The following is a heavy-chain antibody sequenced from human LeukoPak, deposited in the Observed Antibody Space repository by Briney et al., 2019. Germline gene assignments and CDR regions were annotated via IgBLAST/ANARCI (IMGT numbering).Heavy chain of an antibody. Sequence: GASVKVSCKASGYTFTGYYMHWVRQAPGQGLEWMGWINPNSGGTNYAQKFQGRVTMTRDTSISTAYMELSRLRSDDTAVYYCARAHQKAVRAAAGTVFGYWGQGTLVTVSS. V-gene: IGHV1-2*02. D-gene: IGHD6-13*01. CDR1: GYTFTGYY. J-gene: IGHJ4*02. CDR2: INPNSGGT. CDR3: ARAHQKAVRAAAGTVFGY.